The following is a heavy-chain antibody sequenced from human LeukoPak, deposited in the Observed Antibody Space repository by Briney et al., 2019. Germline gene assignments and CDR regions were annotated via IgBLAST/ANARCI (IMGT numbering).Heavy chain of an antibody. CDR2: IKSKSDGGTT. CDR3: TSGGDCRTTSCYTD. Sequence: GGSLRHSCAASGFTFSKAWMSWVRQAPGKGLEWVGRIKSKSDGGTTDYAAPVKGRFTISRDDSKNTLYLHMDSLKTEDTAVYYCTSGGDCRTTSCYTDWGQGTLVTVSS. V-gene: IGHV3-15*01. J-gene: IGHJ4*02. D-gene: IGHD2-2*02. CDR1: GFTFSKAW.